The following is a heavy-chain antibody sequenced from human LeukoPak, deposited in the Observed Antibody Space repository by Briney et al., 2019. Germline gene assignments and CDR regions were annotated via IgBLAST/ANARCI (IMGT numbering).Heavy chain of an antibody. CDR3: ARVRYYRGLSYYYYYYYMDV. CDR1: GGSFSGYY. J-gene: IGHJ6*03. CDR2: INHSGST. Sequence: SETLSLTCAVYGGSFSGYYWSWIRQPPGKGLEWSWEINHSGSTNYNPSLKSRVTISVDTSKNQFSLKLSSVTAADTAVYYCARVRYYRGLSYYYYYYYMDVWAKGPRSPSP. D-gene: IGHD3-10*01. V-gene: IGHV4-34*01.